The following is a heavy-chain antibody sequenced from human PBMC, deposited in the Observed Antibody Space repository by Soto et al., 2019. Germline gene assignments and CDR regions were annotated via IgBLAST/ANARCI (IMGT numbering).Heavy chain of an antibody. Sequence: GESLKISCEGSGYNFTNYWISWVRQMPGKGLEWMGRVDPTESQTNYSPSFEGSVTISADKSISTAYLQWSSLKASDTAAYYCASGGTYTRSWYSAGYWGQGTLVTVSS. J-gene: IGHJ4*02. CDR1: GYNFTNYW. CDR2: VDPTESQT. V-gene: IGHV5-10-1*01. CDR3: ASGGTYTRSWYSAGY. D-gene: IGHD6-13*01.